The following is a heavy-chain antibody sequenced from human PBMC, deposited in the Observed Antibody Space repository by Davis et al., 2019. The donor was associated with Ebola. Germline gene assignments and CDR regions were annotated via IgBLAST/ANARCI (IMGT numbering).Heavy chain of an antibody. J-gene: IGHJ6*02. Sequence: PSETLSLTCTVSGGSISSYYWSWIRQPPGKGLEWIGYIYYSGSTNYNPSLKSRVTISVDTSKNQFSLKLSSVTAADTAVYYCARDRGYSYGSNKNKYYYYGMDVWGQGTTVTVSS. CDR3: ARDRGYSYGSNKNKYYYYGMDV. CDR1: GGSISSYY. V-gene: IGHV4-59*01. CDR2: IYYSGST. D-gene: IGHD5-18*01.